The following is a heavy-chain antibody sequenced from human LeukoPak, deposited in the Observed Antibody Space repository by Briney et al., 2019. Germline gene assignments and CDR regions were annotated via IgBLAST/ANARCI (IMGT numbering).Heavy chain of an antibody. J-gene: IGHJ4*02. CDR2: ISGSGEST. Sequence: GGSLRLSCAASGFSFSSFAMSWVRQAPGKGLEWVSAISGSGESTYYEDSVKGRFTISRDNSKNTVDVQMNSLRAEDTAVYYCTRGGPFYFDYWGQGTLVIVSS. D-gene: IGHD6-25*01. CDR3: TRGGPFYFDY. V-gene: IGHV3-23*01. CDR1: GFSFSSFA.